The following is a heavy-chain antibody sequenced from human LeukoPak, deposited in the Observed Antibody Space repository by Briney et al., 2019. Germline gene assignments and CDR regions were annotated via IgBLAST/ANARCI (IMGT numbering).Heavy chain of an antibody. J-gene: IGHJ4*02. V-gene: IGHV4-59*01. Sequence: SETLSLTCTVSGGSISSYYWTWIRQPPGKGLEWIGYIYYSGSTNYNPSLKSRVTISVDTSKNQFSLKLSSVTAADTAVYYCARESGGINKAYYFDYWGQGTLVIVSS. CDR3: ARESGGINKAYYFDY. CDR2: IYYSGST. CDR1: GGSISSYY. D-gene: IGHD3-16*02.